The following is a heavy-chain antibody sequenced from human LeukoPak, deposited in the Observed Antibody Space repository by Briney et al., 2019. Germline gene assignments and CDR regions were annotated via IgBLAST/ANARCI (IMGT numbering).Heavy chain of an antibody. D-gene: IGHD6-19*01. CDR3: AREGVSSGWYRPHEFQH. CDR1: GYSISSGYY. V-gene: IGHV4-38-2*02. CDR2: IYHSGST. J-gene: IGHJ1*01. Sequence: PSETLSFTCAVSGYSISSGYYWGWIRQPPVKGLEWIGSIYHSGSTYYNPSLKSRVTISVDTSKNQFSLKLSSVTAADTAVYYCAREGVSSGWYRPHEFQHWGQGTLVTVSS.